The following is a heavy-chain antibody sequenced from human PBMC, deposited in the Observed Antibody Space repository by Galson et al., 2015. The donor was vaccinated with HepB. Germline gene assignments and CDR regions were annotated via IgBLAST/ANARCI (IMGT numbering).Heavy chain of an antibody. D-gene: IGHD3-10*01. Sequence: SLRLSCAASGFIFTDYAMHWVRQAPGKGLEWVSGISWNSGSIDYADSVKGRFTISRDNAKNSLYLQMNSLRTEDTALYYCAKDITFYYASGSYNYWGQGTLVTVSS. CDR3: AKDITFYYASGSYNY. V-gene: IGHV3-9*01. CDR1: GFIFTDYA. J-gene: IGHJ4*02. CDR2: ISWNSGSI.